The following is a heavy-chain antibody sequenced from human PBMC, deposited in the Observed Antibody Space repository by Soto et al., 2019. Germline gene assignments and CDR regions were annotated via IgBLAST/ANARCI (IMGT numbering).Heavy chain of an antibody. D-gene: IGHD3-10*01. J-gene: IGHJ3*02. CDR2: IYYSGST. V-gene: IGHV4-31*03. Sequence: QVQLQESGPGLMKPSQTLSLTCTVSGGSISSGGYYWSWIRQHPGKGLEWIGYIYYSGSTYYNPSLKSRVTISVDTSKNQFSLKLSSVTAADTAVYYCARCIVGYGSAGPAFDIWGQGTMVTVSS. CDR3: ARCIVGYGSAGPAFDI. CDR1: GGSISSGGYY.